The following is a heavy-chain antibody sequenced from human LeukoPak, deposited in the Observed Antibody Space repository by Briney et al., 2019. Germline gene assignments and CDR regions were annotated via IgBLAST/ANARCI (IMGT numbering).Heavy chain of an antibody. V-gene: IGHV3-66*01. CDR1: GFTFSSYS. CDR3: ARGYSYGYIRY. Sequence: GGSLRLSCAASGFTFSSYSMNWVRQAPGKGLEWVSVIYDGGSTDYADSVKGRFTISRDNSKNMLYLQMNSLRAEDTAVYYCARGYSYGYIRYWGQGTLVTVSS. J-gene: IGHJ4*02. CDR2: IYDGGST. D-gene: IGHD5-18*01.